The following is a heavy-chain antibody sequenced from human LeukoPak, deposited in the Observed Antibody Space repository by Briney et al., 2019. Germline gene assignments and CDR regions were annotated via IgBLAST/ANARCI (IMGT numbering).Heavy chain of an antibody. CDR2: IYYSGST. CDR1: GGSISSYY. J-gene: IGHJ4*02. CDR3: GRQSYDSSASPMFFDF. V-gene: IGHV4-59*08. D-gene: IGHD3-22*01. Sequence: PSETLSLTCTVSGGSISSYYWSWIRQPPGKGLEWIGYIYYSGSTNYNPSLKSRVTISVDASKNQFSLKLSSVTAADTAVYYCGRQSYDSSASPMFFDFWGQGALVTVSS.